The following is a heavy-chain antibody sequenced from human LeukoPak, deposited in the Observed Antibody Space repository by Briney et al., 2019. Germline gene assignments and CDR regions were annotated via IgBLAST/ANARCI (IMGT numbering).Heavy chain of an antibody. CDR2: ISTDGSTR. J-gene: IGHJ6*02. CDR1: GFTFSTYW. V-gene: IGHV3-74*01. CDR3: ARDQQWFGDLSEAYGMDV. D-gene: IGHD3-10*01. Sequence: GGSLRLSCAGSGFTFSTYWMHWVRQAPGKGLVWVSRISTDGSTRSYADSVKGRVTISRDNAKNSLYLQMDSLRADDTAVYYCARDQQWFGDLSEAYGMDVWGQGTTVTVSS.